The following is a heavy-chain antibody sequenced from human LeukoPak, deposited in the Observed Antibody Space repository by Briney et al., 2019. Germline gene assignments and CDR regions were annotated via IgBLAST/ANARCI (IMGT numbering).Heavy chain of an antibody. CDR3: AKYRAGTSTYFDY. CDR1: GESFSDYY. V-gene: IGHV4-59*10. Sequence: SETLSLTCRVYGESFSDYYCAWIRQPPGKGLEWIGRIYTSGSTNYNPSLKSRVTMSVDTSKKQFSLKLSSVTAADTAVYYCAKYRAGTSTYFDYWGQGTLVTVSS. CDR2: IYTSGST. J-gene: IGHJ4*02. D-gene: IGHD6-13*01.